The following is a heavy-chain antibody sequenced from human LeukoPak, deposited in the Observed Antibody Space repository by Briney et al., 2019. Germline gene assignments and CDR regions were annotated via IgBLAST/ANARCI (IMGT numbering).Heavy chain of an antibody. D-gene: IGHD3-22*01. CDR3: ARDLPSYYYDSSGYYYETYYFDY. CDR1: GFTFTDYL. CDR2: IKADGSEK. Sequence: GGSLRLSCAASGFTFTDYLMTWVRQAPGKGLEWVADIKADGSEKYYVDSVKGRFTILRDNAKNSLYLQMNSLRAEDTAVYYCARDLPSYYYDSSGYYYETYYFDYWGQGTLVTVSS. V-gene: IGHV3-7*01. J-gene: IGHJ4*02.